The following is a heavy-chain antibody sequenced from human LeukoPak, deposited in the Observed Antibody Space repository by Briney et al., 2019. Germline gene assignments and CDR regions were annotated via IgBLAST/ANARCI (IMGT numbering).Heavy chain of an antibody. D-gene: IGHD2-15*01. J-gene: IGHJ5*02. CDR2: IRYDGSNK. CDR3: ANYLEYCRAGDCYWGQAWFDP. Sequence: PGGFLRLSCAASGFTFSSYGMHWVRQAPGKGLEWVAFIRYDGSNKYYADSVKGRFTISRDNSKNTLYLQMNSLRAEDMAMYYCANYLEYCRAGDCYWGQAWFDPWGQGTLVTVSS. V-gene: IGHV3-30*02. CDR1: GFTFSSYG.